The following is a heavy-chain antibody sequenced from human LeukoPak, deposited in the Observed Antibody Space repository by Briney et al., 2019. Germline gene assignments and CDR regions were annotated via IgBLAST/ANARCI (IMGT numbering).Heavy chain of an antibody. J-gene: IGHJ4*02. CDR2: IYSSGST. CDR3: ARGNDYGELGLDY. D-gene: IGHD4-17*01. Sequence: PSQTLSLTCTVSGGSISSGDYYWSWIRQPPGKGLEWNGYIYSSGSTYYNPSLKSRVTISVDTSKNQFSLKLSSVTAADTAVYYCARGNDYGELGLDYWGQGTLVTVSS. V-gene: IGHV4-30-4*01. CDR1: GGSISSGDYY.